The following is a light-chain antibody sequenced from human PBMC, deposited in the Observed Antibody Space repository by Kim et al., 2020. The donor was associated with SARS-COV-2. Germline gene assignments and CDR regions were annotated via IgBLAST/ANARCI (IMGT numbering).Light chain of an antibody. CDR3: QQYGSAPDT. Sequence: PGKRATLSCGDNQSNSGNDLAWFQQKPGQAPRLLIYDASSRATGIPDRFSGSWSGTDFTLTISRVEPEDFAMYYCQQYGSAPDTFAQGTKLEIK. V-gene: IGKV3-20*01. J-gene: IGKJ2*01. CDR1: QSNSGND. CDR2: DAS.